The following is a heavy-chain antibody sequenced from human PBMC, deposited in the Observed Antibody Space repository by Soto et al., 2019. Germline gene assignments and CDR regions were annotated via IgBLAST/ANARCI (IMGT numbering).Heavy chain of an antibody. CDR3: AKGGGAVAGADPLDY. V-gene: IGHV3-9*01. J-gene: IGHJ4*02. CDR1: GFTFDDYA. D-gene: IGHD6-19*01. Sequence: EVQLVESGGGLVQPGRSLRLSCAASGFTFDDYAMHWVRQAPGKGLEWVSGISWNSGSIGYADSVKGRFTISRDNAKNSLYLQMNSLRAEDTALYYCAKGGGAVAGADPLDYWGQGTLVTVSS. CDR2: ISWNSGSI.